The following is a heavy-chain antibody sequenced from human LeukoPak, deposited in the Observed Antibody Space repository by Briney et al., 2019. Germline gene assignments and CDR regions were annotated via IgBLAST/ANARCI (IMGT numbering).Heavy chain of an antibody. CDR2: MKNDGSEE. Sequence: PGGSLRLSCAASGFTCSYCWMSWVRQAPGKGLEWVACMKNDGSEEYYVDSVKGRFTISRDNARNSLFLQMNSLRAEDTAVYYCAALDTATTTAGYRGQGTLVTVSS. CDR3: AALDTATTTAGY. V-gene: IGHV3-7*01. D-gene: IGHD5-18*01. J-gene: IGHJ4*02. CDR1: GFTCSYCW.